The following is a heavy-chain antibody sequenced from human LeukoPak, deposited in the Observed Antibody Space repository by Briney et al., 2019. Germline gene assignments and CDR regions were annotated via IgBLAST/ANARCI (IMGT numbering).Heavy chain of an antibody. CDR2: IDWDDNK. Sequence: SGPALVKPTQTLTLTCTFSGFSLSTGGMCVSWIRQPPGKALEWLALIDWDDNKYYNTSLKTRLTISKDTSKNQVVLTMTNMDPVDTATYFCARYLYGDSASYFDYWGQGSLVIVSS. CDR1: GFSLSTGGMC. CDR3: ARYLYGDSASYFDY. D-gene: IGHD4-17*01. J-gene: IGHJ4*02. V-gene: IGHV2-70*01.